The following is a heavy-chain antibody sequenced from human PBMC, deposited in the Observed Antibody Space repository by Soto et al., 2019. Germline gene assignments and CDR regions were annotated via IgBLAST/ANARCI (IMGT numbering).Heavy chain of an antibody. CDR1: GGTFSSYT. CDR2: IIPILGIA. V-gene: IGHV1-69*02. D-gene: IGHD6-6*01. Sequence: SVKVSCKASGGTFSSYTISWVRQAPGQGLEWMGRIIPILGIANYAQKFQGRVTITADKSTSTAYMELSSLRSEDTAVYYCARVYSSSPLSYYMDVWGKGTTVTVSS. J-gene: IGHJ6*03. CDR3: ARVYSSSPLSYYMDV.